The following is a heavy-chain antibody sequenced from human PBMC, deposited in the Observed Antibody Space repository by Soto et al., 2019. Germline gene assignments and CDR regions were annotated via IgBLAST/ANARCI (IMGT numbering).Heavy chain of an antibody. CDR2: ISFDGDNQ. V-gene: IGHV3-30*03. Sequence: PGGSLRLSCAASGFSFSNYGMHWVRQAPGKGLEWVTVISFDGDNQYYADSVKGRFTVSRDNSENTLSLQMNSLRGDDTAVYYCARSTSSTLSYYYGMDVWGQGTTVTVSS. J-gene: IGHJ6*02. D-gene: IGHD6-6*01. CDR1: GFSFSNYG. CDR3: ARSTSSTLSYYYGMDV.